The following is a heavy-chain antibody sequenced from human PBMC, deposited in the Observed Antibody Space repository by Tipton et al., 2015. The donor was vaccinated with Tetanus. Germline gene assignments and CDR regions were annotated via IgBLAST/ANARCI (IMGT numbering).Heavy chain of an antibody. Sequence: TLSLTCAVYGGSFSGYYWSWIRQPPGKGLEWTGEINHSGSTNYNPSLKSRVTISVDTSKNQFSLRLSSVTAADTAVYYCARAEAIFGVVIRFGWFDPWGQGTLVIVSS. CDR3: ARAEAIFGVVIRFGWFDP. CDR1: GGSFSGYY. D-gene: IGHD3-3*01. V-gene: IGHV4-34*01. CDR2: INHSGST. J-gene: IGHJ5*02.